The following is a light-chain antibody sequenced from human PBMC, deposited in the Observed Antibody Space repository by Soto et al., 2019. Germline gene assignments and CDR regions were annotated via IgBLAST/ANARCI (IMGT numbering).Light chain of an antibody. J-gene: IGKJ1*01. V-gene: IGKV1-5*01. CDR1: QSIGRF. CDR2: DAS. CDR3: QQCYMGWT. Sequence: DIQMTQSPSTLSASVRDRVTITCRASQSIGRFLAWYQHQPGKAPKLLIYDASTLESGVPSRFSGTGSGTEFTFSITSLQPEDFGTYYCQQCYMGWTFGQGTKVDNK.